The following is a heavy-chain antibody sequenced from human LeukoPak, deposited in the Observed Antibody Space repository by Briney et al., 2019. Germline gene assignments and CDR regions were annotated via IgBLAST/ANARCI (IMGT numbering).Heavy chain of an antibody. CDR3: ARALRLPAATFDY. Sequence: GGSLRLSXAASGFTFSDYYMSWISQAPGEGLGWVSYISSSGSTIYYADSVKGRFTISRDSAKNSLYLQMNSLRAEDTAVYYCARALRLPAATFDYWGQGTLVTVSS. V-gene: IGHV3-11*04. J-gene: IGHJ4*02. CDR2: ISSSGSTI. D-gene: IGHD2-2*01. CDR1: GFTFSDYY.